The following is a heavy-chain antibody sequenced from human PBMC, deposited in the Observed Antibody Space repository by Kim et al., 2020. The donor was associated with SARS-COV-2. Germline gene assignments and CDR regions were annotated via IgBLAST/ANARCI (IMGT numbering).Heavy chain of an antibody. CDR3: ARHWGSSWGDY. D-gene: IGHD6-13*01. CDR2: IYYSGST. V-gene: IGHV4-39*01. J-gene: IGHJ4*02. CDR1: GGSISSSSYY. Sequence: SETLSLTCTVSGGSISSSSYYWGWIRQPPGKGLEWIGSIYYSGSTYYNPSLKSRVTISVDTSKNQFSLKLSSVTAADTAVYYCARHWGSSWGDYWGQGTLVTVSS.